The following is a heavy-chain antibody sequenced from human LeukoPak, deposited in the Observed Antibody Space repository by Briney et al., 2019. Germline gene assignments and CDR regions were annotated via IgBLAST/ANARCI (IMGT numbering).Heavy chain of an antibody. CDR3: ARWVDYSNYGWWMGGFDY. J-gene: IGHJ4*02. CDR1: GGSISSSSYY. Sequence: PSETLSLTCTVSGGSISSSSYYWGWIRQPPGKGLEWIGSIYYSGSTYYNPSLKSPVTISVDTSKNQFSLKLSSVTAADTAVYYCARWVDYSNYGWWMGGFDYWGQGTLVTVSS. V-gene: IGHV4-39*07. CDR2: IYYSGST. D-gene: IGHD4-11*01.